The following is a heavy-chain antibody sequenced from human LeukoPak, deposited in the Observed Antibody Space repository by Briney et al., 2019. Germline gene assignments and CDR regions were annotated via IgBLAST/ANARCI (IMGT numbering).Heavy chain of an antibody. CDR3: GKDMSPNYGSGGFDY. Sequence: PGGSLRLSCAASGFTLDDYAVHWVRQAPGKGLEWVSSISWNSGSIGYADSVKGRFTISRDNAKNSLYLQMNSLRAEDTALYYCGKDMSPNYGSGGFDYWGEGTLVTVSS. D-gene: IGHD3-10*01. CDR2: ISWNSGSI. J-gene: IGHJ4*02. V-gene: IGHV3-9*01. CDR1: GFTLDDYA.